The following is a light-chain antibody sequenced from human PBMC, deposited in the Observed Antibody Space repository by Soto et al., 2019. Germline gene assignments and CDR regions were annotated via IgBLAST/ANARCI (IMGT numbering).Light chain of an antibody. Sequence: SQDRMSVAPGKSADLACRASQRVSTFLAWYQQRPGQAPRLLISEASNRATGIPARFSGRGSGTDFTLPISSLECEAFAVYYWQPSHTWPRTFGQGTKVDIK. J-gene: IGKJ1*01. CDR3: QPSHTWPRT. V-gene: IGKV3-11*01. CDR1: QRVSTF. CDR2: EAS.